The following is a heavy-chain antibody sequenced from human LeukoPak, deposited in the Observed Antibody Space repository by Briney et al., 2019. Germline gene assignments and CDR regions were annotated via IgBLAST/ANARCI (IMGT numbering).Heavy chain of an antibody. CDR3: ATNTYNGYAIDS. V-gene: IGHV1-24*01. Sequence: ASVKVSRKVSGYRLNELSIHWVRQGPGKGLEWMGGFDPEEGKTIYAQKLQGRVSMTEDTSTDTAFMELRSLRSEDTAVYYCATNTYNGYAIDSWGQGTLITVSS. CDR1: GYRLNELS. J-gene: IGHJ4*02. D-gene: IGHD5-12*01. CDR2: FDPEEGKT.